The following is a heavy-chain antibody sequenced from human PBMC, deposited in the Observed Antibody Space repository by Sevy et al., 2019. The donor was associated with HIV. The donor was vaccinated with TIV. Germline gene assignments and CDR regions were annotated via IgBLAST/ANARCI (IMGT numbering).Heavy chain of an antibody. CDR3: ARVGSYYDSSAYYRNFYFDY. D-gene: IGHD3-22*01. J-gene: IGHJ4*02. CDR1: GFTVSSNY. V-gene: IGHV3-53*01. Sequence: GGSLRLSCAASGFTVSSNYMSWVRQAPGKGLEWVSIIYSGGSTYFADSVKGRFTISRDTSKNTLYLQMNSLRAEDTAVYYCARVGSYYDSSAYYRNFYFDYWGQGTLVTVSS. CDR2: IYSGGST.